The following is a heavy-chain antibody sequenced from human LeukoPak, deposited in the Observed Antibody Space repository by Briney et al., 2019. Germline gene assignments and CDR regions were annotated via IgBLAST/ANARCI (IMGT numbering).Heavy chain of an antibody. CDR2: IIPIFGTA. D-gene: IGHD1-26*01. CDR1: GGTFSNYA. CDR3: AREPERSSGSYGSEEYYFDY. V-gene: IGHV1-69*06. Sequence: ASVKVSCKASGGTFSNYATSWVRQAPGQGLEWMGGIIPIFGTANYAQKFRGRVTITADKSTRTAYMELSSLRSEDTAVYYCAREPERSSGSYGSEEYYFDYWGQGTLVTVSS. J-gene: IGHJ4*02.